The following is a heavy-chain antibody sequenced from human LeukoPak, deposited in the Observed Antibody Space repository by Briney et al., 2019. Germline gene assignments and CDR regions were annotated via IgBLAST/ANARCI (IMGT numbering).Heavy chain of an antibody. CDR3: GSGVKWELVDY. V-gene: IGHV1-2*06. Sequence: ASVKVSCKASASTFTGYYIQCERQAPGQELEWMGRINPISGVANYAQKFHGRVTMTWDKSISTAYMGLSRLRSDDTAVYYCGSGVKWELVDYWGQGTLVTVSS. CDR2: INPISGVA. J-gene: IGHJ4*02. CDR1: ASTFTGYY. D-gene: IGHD1-26*01.